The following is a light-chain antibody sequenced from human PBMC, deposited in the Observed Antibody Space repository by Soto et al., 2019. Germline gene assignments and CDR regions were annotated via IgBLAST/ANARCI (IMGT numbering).Light chain of an antibody. J-gene: IGKJ1*01. Sequence: DIQRPHPPSTLSASVGDIVTVTCRAIQIISNWLAWYQQRPGKAPKLLIYDASSLESGVPSRFSGSGSGTEFTLTVSSLQPDDVATYYCRQYNRYSPRTFGQGTKVDIK. CDR1: QIISNW. V-gene: IGKV1-5*01. CDR2: DAS. CDR3: RQYNRYSPRT.